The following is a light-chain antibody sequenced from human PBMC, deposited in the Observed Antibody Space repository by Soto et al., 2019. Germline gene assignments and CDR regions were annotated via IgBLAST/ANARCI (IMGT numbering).Light chain of an antibody. Sequence: IVLTQSPGTLSLSPGERATLSCRSSESVTDNQLAWYQRRHGQAPRLLIYAISTRAAGVPDRFSGSGSGTECTRTIRSLQPEDFAMYYCQQYGSSRWTFAQGTQVDIK. J-gene: IGKJ1*01. V-gene: IGKV3-20*01. CDR3: QQYGSSRWT. CDR1: ESVTDNQ. CDR2: AIS.